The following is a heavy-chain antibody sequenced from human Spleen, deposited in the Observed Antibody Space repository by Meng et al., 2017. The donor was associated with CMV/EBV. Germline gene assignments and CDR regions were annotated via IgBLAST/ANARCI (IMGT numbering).Heavy chain of an antibody. V-gene: IGHV3-21*01. D-gene: IGHD4-17*01. Sequence: LCFATSGFPFRSYTMNWVRPAPGKGLEWVSSITSSSTYIYYADSVKGRFTISRDNAKNSLSLQMNSLRAEDTAVYYCVRDRMTTVNYWGQGTLVTVSS. CDR2: ITSSSTYI. CDR3: VRDRMTTVNY. CDR1: GFPFRSYT. J-gene: IGHJ4*02.